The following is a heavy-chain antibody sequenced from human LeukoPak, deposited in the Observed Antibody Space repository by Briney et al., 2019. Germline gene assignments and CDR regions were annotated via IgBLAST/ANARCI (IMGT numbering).Heavy chain of an antibody. V-gene: IGHV4-34*01. Sequence: PSETLSLTCAVYGGSFSGYYWSWIRQPPGKGLEWIGEINHSGSTNYNPSLKSRVTISVDTSKNQFSLKLSSVTAADTAVYYCAREIIVGATWGENDNWFDPWGQGTLATVSS. CDR2: INHSGST. CDR1: GGSFSGYY. J-gene: IGHJ5*02. CDR3: AREIIVGATWGENDNWFDP. D-gene: IGHD1-26*01.